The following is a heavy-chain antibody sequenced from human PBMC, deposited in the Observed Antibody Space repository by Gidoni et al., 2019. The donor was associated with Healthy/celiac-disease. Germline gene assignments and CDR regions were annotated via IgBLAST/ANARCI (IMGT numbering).Heavy chain of an antibody. CDR2: IWYDGSNK. CDR1: GFTFSSYG. CDR3: ARGPPDTAMVHYGMDV. J-gene: IGHJ6*02. D-gene: IGHD5-18*01. V-gene: IGHV3-33*01. Sequence: QVQLVESGGGVVQPGRSLRLSCAASGFTFSSYGMHWVRQAPGKGLEWVAVIWYDGSNKYYADSVKGRFTISRDNSKNTLYLQMNSLRAEDTAVYYCARGPPDTAMVHYGMDVWGQGTTVTVSS.